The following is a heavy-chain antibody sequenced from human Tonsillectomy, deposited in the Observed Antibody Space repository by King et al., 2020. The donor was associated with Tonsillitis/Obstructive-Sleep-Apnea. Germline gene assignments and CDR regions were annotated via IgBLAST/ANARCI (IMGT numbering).Heavy chain of an antibody. V-gene: IGHV2-5*02. CDR2: IYWDDDK. D-gene: IGHD2-2*02. J-gene: IGHJ4*02. CDR3: AHAPHCNSTSCHTFFDY. Sequence: ITLKESGPTLVKPTQTLTLTCTFSGFSLSTSGVGVGWIRQPPGKALEWLVLIYWDDDKRYSPSLKSRLAITKDTTKNQVVLTMTNMDPVDTATYYCAHAPHCNSTSCHTFFDYWGQGTPVTVSS. CDR1: GFSLSTSGVG.